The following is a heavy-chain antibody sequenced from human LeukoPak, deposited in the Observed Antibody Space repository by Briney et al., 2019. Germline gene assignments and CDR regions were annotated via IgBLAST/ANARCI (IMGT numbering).Heavy chain of an antibody. Sequence: GGTLRLSCAASGFTFSSYSINWVRQAPGKGLEWVSSIDSSSSYIYYADSVKGRFTISRDNAKNSLFLQMNSLRVEDTAVYYCARPGITGTMGYGAFDIWGQGTRVTVSS. V-gene: IGHV3-21*01. CDR3: ARPGITGTMGYGAFDI. D-gene: IGHD1-7*01. CDR1: GFTFSSYS. J-gene: IGHJ3*02. CDR2: IDSSSSYI.